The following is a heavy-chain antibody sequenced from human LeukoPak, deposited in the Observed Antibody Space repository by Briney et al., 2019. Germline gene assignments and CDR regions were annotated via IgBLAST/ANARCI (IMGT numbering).Heavy chain of an antibody. CDR2: ISGSGGST. CDR3: AKLSSGWYYYFDY. CDR1: GFTFSSYA. D-gene: IGHD6-19*01. J-gene: IGHJ4*02. V-gene: IGHV3-23*01. Sequence: GGSLRLSCAASGFTFSSYAMGWVRQAPGKGLEWVSAISGSGGSTYYADSVKGRFTISRDNSKNTLYLQMNSLRAEDTAVYYCAKLSSGWYYYFDYWGQGTLVTVSS.